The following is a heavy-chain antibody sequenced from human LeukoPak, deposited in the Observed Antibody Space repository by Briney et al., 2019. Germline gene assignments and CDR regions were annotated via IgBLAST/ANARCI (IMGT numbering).Heavy chain of an antibody. CDR1: GFTFSSYA. J-gene: IGHJ4*02. Sequence: GGSLRLSCAASGFTFSSYAMSWFRQAPGKGLEWVGFIRSKAYGGTTEYAASVKGRFTISRDDSKSIAYLQMNSLKTEDTAVYYCTRGLDSSSSWYQDLSDYWGQGTLVTVSS. CDR2: IRSKAYGGTT. CDR3: TRGLDSSSSWYQDLSDY. V-gene: IGHV3-49*03. D-gene: IGHD6-13*01.